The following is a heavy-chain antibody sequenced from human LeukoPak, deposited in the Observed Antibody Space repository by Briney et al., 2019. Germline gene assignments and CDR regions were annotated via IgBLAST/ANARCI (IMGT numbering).Heavy chain of an antibody. Sequence: SETLSLTCAVYGGSFSGYYRSWIRQPPGKGLEWIGEINPSGSTNYNPSLKSRVTISVDTSKNQFSLKLSSVTAADTAVYYCASITMVREGYWGQGTLVTVSS. CDR3: ASITMVREGY. CDR1: GGSFSGYY. V-gene: IGHV4-34*01. D-gene: IGHD3-10*01. CDR2: INPSGST. J-gene: IGHJ4*02.